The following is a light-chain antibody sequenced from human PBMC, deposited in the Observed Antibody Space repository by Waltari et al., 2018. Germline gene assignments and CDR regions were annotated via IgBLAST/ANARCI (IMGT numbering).Light chain of an antibody. CDR3: GTWDSSLSGAV. CDR2: EGN. J-gene: IGLJ7*01. Sequence: QSVLTQPPSVSAAPGQRVTIPCSGGSSNLGNHYVSWYRQFPGTAPKLPIYEGNERPSGVPGRFSGSKSGTSATLDITGLQAGDEADYYCGTWDSSLSGAVFGGGTHLTVL. CDR1: SSNLGNHY. V-gene: IGLV1-51*02.